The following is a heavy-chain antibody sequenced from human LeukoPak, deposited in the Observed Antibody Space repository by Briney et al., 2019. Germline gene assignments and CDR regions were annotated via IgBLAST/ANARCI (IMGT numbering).Heavy chain of an antibody. CDR2: IYHTGST. CDR3: ARGAYCSGGSCYQAVYYYYMDV. CDR1: GGSISSYY. J-gene: IGHJ6*03. D-gene: IGHD2-15*01. V-gene: IGHV4-59*01. Sequence: SETLSLTCTVSGGSISSYYWNWIRQPPGKGLEWIGYIYHTGSTNYSPSLKSRVTISVDTSKNQFSLKLTSVTAADTAVYYCARGAYCSGGSCYQAVYYYYMDVWGKGTTVTISS.